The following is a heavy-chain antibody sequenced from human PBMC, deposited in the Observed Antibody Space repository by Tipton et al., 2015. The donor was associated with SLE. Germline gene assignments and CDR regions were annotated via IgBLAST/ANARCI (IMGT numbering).Heavy chain of an antibody. CDR3: ARGTSRNGWYYWYFDL. CDR1: GGPISSYY. CDR2: MYYSGST. D-gene: IGHD6-19*01. J-gene: IGHJ2*01. V-gene: IGHV4-59*01. Sequence: TLSLTCTVSGGPISSYYWSWIRQPPGRGLEWIGYMYYSGSTKYNPSLESRVSISIDTSKKQVSLKVTSVTAADTAVYFCARGTSRNGWYYWYFDLWGRGPLVTVSS.